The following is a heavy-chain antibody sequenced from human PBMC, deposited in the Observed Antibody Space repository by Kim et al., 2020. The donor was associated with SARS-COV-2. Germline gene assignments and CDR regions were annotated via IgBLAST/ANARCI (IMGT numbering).Heavy chain of an antibody. CDR1: GFTFSSYE. V-gene: IGHV3-48*03. Sequence: GGSLRLSCAASGFTFSSYEMNWVRQAPGKGLEWVSYISSSGSTIYYADSVKGRFTISRDNAKNSLYLQMNSLRAEDTAVYYCARDPALWAMEFGEARDPDYYYYGMDVWGQGTTVTVSS. D-gene: IGHD3-10*01. CDR3: ARDPALWAMEFGEARDPDYYYYGMDV. J-gene: IGHJ6*02. CDR2: ISSSGSTI.